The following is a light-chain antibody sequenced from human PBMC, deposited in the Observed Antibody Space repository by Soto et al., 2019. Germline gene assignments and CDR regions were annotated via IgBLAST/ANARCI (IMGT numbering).Light chain of an antibody. CDR2: GVS. J-gene: IGKJ5*01. CDR3: QQSNSSPIT. Sequence: DIQMTQSPSSLSASVGDRVTVTCRASQNIGIFLNWYRQRPGKAPELLIYGVSNLQTGVPSRFSGSGSGTDFTLTISTLQPEDVAVYYCQQSNSSPITFGQGTRLEIK. V-gene: IGKV1-39*01. CDR1: QNIGIF.